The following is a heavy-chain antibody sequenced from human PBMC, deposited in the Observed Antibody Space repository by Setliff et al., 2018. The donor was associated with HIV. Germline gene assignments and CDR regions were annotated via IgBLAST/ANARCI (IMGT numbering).Heavy chain of an antibody. V-gene: IGHV3-20*04. D-gene: IGHD1-26*01. J-gene: IGHJ6*03. CDR3: AQARCLPRNSFYYYMDV. CDR1: GFTFGDYL. Sequence: PGGSLRLSCATSGFTFGDYLMSWVRQVPGKGLEWVSGISWNGKIIGYGDSVRGRFTISRDDAKYSLYLQMNSLRAEDTGLYYCAQARCLPRNSFYYYMDVWGKGTTVTVSS. CDR2: ISWNGKII.